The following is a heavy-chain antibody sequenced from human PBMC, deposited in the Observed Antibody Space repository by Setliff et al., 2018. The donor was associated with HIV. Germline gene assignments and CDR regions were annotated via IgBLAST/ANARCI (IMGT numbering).Heavy chain of an antibody. CDR1: GYISTRSG. D-gene: IGHD3-16*01. CDR3: ARSGWTNYVVSPPSAMDV. CDR2: ISAYNGNT. Sequence: ASVKVSCKASGYISTRSGFNWVRQAPGQGLEWIGWISAYNGNTYSAQKFQGRVTMTTDSSTSTAYMELRSLRSDDTAMYYCARSGWTNYVVSPPSAMDVWGQGTTVTVSS. V-gene: IGHV1-18*01. J-gene: IGHJ6*02.